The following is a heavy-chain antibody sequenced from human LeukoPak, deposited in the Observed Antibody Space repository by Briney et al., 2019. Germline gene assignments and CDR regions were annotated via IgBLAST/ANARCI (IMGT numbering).Heavy chain of an antibody. J-gene: IGHJ5*02. CDR3: AKDAREGVGYSYEAGWFDP. CDR1: GFTFSDYD. D-gene: IGHD5-18*01. Sequence: PGGSLRLSCAASGFTFSDYDMNWVRQAPGKGLEWVSSISSSSIYVSYADSVKGRYTISRDNAKNSLYLQMNSLRAEDTAVYYCAKDAREGVGYSYEAGWFDPWGQGTLVTVSS. V-gene: IGHV3-21*01. CDR2: ISSSSIYV.